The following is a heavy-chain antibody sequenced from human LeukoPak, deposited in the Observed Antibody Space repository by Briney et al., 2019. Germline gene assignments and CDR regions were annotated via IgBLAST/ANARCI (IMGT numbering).Heavy chain of an antibody. CDR3: ARQNPDYGGNGYYFDY. Sequence: PSETLSLTCTVSGGSISSGVYHWGWIRQPPGKGLEWIGEINHSGSTNYNPSLKSRVTISVDTSKNQFSLKLSSVTAADTAVYYCARQNPDYGGNGYYFDYWGQGTLVTVSS. J-gene: IGHJ4*02. CDR1: GGSISSGVYH. D-gene: IGHD4-23*01. V-gene: IGHV4-39*01. CDR2: INHSGST.